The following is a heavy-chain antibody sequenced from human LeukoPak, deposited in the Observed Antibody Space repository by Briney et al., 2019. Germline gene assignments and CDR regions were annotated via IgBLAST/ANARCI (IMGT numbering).Heavy chain of an antibody. D-gene: IGHD2-2*01. Sequence: GGSLRLSCAASGFTFSNHAMHWVRQGPGKGPEWVALISFDESTNYYADSVKGRFTISRDNSKNTQYLQMNSLRPEDTAVYYCARGRTPYCRSTTCYARLDYWGQGTLVTVSS. CDR2: ISFDESTN. CDR3: ARGRTPYCRSTTCYARLDY. J-gene: IGHJ4*02. V-gene: IGHV3-30*04. CDR1: GFTFSNHA.